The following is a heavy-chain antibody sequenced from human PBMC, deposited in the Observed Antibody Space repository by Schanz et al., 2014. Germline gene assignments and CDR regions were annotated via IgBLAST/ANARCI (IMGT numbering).Heavy chain of an antibody. Sequence: QGQLVQSGPEAKEPGASVKVSCEASRYTFNTYGLNWVRQAPGQGLEWMGWISAYTNNTNYAQKVQGRVTMTTDTSTGTAYMELRSLRSDDTAVYYCATMWGYCTATACQILEVLDVWGQGTMVTVSS. J-gene: IGHJ3*01. CDR2: ISAYTNNT. CDR3: ATMWGYCTATACQILEVLDV. V-gene: IGHV1-18*01. CDR1: RYTFNTYG. D-gene: IGHD2-8*02.